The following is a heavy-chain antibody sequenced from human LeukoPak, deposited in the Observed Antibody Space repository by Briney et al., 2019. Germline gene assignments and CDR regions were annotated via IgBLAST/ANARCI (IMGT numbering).Heavy chain of an antibody. CDR2: ISYDGSNK. CDR3: AKDSSGWYDYYYYMDV. J-gene: IGHJ6*03. Sequence: PGGSLRLSCAASGFTFSSYGMHWVRQAPGKGLEWVAVISYDGSNKYYADSVKGRFTISRDSSKNTLYLQMNSLRAEDTAVYYCAKDSSGWYDYYYYMDVWGKGTTVTVSS. D-gene: IGHD6-19*01. CDR1: GFTFSSYG. V-gene: IGHV3-30*18.